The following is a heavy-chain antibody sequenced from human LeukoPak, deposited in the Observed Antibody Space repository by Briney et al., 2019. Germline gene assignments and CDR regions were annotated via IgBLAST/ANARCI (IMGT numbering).Heavy chain of an antibody. D-gene: IGHD5-24*01. CDR2: TYYRSKWYN. CDR3: ARGGQGYGYSADEAFDF. CDR1: GDSVSGNSTA. V-gene: IGHV6-1*01. J-gene: IGHJ3*01. Sequence: SQTLSLTCASSGDSVSGNSTAYNWIRQSPSRGLEWLGRTYYRSKWYNDYAVSVKSRIIINPDTSKNQLSLQLKSVTPEDTAVYYCARGGQGYGYSADEAFDFWGQGTMVTVSS.